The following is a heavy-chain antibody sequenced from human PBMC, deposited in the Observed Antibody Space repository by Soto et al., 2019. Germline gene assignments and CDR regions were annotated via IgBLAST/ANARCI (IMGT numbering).Heavy chain of an antibody. Sequence: EGQLLESGGGLIQPGGSLRLSCAASGLTSGIYDISWVRQAPGKGLEWVSVISTGGVPYYADSVKGRFTISRDISKNALFLQISSLRVEDTAVYYCARGGTGYKQFDYWGQGTLVTVSS. CDR2: ISTGGVP. V-gene: IGHV3-23*01. CDR3: ARGGTGYKQFDY. D-gene: IGHD5-12*01. CDR1: GLTSGIYD. J-gene: IGHJ4*02.